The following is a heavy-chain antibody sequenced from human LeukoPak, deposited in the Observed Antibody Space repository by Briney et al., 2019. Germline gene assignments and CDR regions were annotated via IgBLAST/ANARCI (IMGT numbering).Heavy chain of an antibody. J-gene: IGHJ4*02. V-gene: IGHV3-48*01. CDR2: ISSSSSTI. Sequence: GGSLRLSCAASGFTLGSYTMNWVRQAPGKGLEWVSYISSSSSTIQYADSVKGRFTISRDNAENSLYLQINSLGVEDTAVYYCTTDPYSSGWPTFDYWGQGTLVTVSS. CDR1: GFTLGSYT. CDR3: TTDPYSSGWPTFDY. D-gene: IGHD6-19*01.